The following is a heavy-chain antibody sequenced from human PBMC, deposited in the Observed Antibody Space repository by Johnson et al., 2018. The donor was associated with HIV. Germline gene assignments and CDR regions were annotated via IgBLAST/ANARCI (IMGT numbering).Heavy chain of an antibody. Sequence: VQLVESGGGVVQPGRSLRLSCAASGFTFSSNYMSWVRQAPGKGLVWVSRTNSDGSSTSYADSVKGRFTISRDNAKNTLYLQMNSLRAEDTAVYYCARSEYDYYDSSGYDAFDIWGQGTMVTVSS. V-gene: IGHV3-74*02. CDR2: TNSDGSST. CDR1: GFTFSSNY. D-gene: IGHD3-22*01. CDR3: ARSEYDYYDSSGYDAFDI. J-gene: IGHJ3*02.